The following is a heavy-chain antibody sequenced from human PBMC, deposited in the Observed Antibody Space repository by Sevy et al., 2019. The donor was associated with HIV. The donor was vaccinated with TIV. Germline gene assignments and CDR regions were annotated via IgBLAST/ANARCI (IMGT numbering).Heavy chain of an antibody. J-gene: IGHJ5*02. D-gene: IGHD3-16*01. CDR1: GGSIRSVNW. Sequence: SETLSLTCTVSGGSIRSVNWWHWVRQPPGKGLEWIGEIYHSGSSNYNPSLNSRVTISVDNSKHQFSLKLSPVTAADTAVYYCARGGETPRGFDPWGQGTLVTVSS. V-gene: IGHV4-4*02. CDR3: ARGGETPRGFDP. CDR2: IYHSGSS.